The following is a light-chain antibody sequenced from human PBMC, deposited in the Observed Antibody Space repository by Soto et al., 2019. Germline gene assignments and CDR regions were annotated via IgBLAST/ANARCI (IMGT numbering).Light chain of an antibody. V-gene: IGLV2-18*02. CDR3: SSYTSSSTYV. CDR1: SSDVGTYNR. J-gene: IGLJ1*01. CDR2: EVN. Sequence: QSALTQPPPVSGSPGQSVIISCTGTSSDVGTYNRVSWYQQPPGTAPKLMIFEVNNRPAGVPDRFSGSKSGNTASLTISGLQSEDEAVYYCSSYTSSSTYVFGTGTKVTVL.